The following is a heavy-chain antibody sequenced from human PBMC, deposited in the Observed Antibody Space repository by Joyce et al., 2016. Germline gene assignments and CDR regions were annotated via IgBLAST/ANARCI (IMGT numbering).Heavy chain of an antibody. CDR3: ARDLGPISLVRRLSYHYAMDV. Sequence: EVQLVESGGGLVQPGASLRLSCAASGFTFSSYWMHWVRQAPGKRPVWGSRINADGTTTDYANSGKGRFTISRDNARNTLYLQMNSLGAEDTALYFCARDLGPISLVRRLSYHYAMDVWGQGTTVIVSS. CDR2: INADGTTT. V-gene: IGHV3-74*01. CDR1: GFTFSSYW. D-gene: IGHD2/OR15-2a*01. J-gene: IGHJ6*02.